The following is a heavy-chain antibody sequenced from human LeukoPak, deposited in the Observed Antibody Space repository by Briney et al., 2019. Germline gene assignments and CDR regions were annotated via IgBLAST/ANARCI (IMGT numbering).Heavy chain of an antibody. J-gene: IGHJ4*02. V-gene: IGHV4-34*01. CDR1: GGSFSGYY. D-gene: IGHD6-6*01. CDR2: INHSGST. CDR3: ARARRGSTSSPFRSSIAARNYFDY. Sequence: SETLPLTCAVYGGSFSGYYWSWIRQPPGKGLEWIGEINHSGSTNYNPSLKSRVTISVDTSKNQFSLKLSSVTAADTAVYYCARARRGSTSSPFRSSIAARNYFDYWGQGTLVTVSS.